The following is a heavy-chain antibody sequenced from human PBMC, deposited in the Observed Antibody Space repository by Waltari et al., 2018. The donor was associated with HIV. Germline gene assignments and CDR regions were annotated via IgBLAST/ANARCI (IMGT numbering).Heavy chain of an antibody. CDR2: IRSSSSTI. D-gene: IGHD4-17*01. CDR1: GFTFSSYS. Sequence: EVQLVESGGGLVQPGGSLRLSCAASGFTFSSYSMNWVRQAPGKVGEWVSYIRSSSSTIYYADAVKGRFTISRDNAKNSLYLQMNSLRAEDTAVYYCARDRYGDYTCDYWGQGTLVTVSS. V-gene: IGHV3-48*04. J-gene: IGHJ4*02. CDR3: ARDRYGDYTCDY.